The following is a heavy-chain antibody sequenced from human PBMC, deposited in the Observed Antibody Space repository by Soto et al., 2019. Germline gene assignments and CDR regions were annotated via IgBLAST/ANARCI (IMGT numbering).Heavy chain of an antibody. CDR2: FDPEDGET. CDR1: GYTLTELS. Sequence: GASVKVSCNVSGYTLTELSMHWVRQAPGKGREWMGGFDPEDGETIYAQKFQGRVTMTEDTSTDTAYMELSSLISEDTAVYYCAGYCRSTSCYTVAKGGYYYGPDVLGQGTTVTVSS. V-gene: IGHV1-24*01. J-gene: IGHJ6*02. D-gene: IGHD2-2*02. CDR3: AGYCRSTSCYTVAKGGYYYGPDV.